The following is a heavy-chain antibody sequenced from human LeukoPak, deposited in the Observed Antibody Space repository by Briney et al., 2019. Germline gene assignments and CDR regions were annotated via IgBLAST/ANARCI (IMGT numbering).Heavy chain of an antibody. CDR3: ARGGGYSGYGSDY. V-gene: IGHV4-34*01. CDR1: GGSFSGYY. Sequence: SETLSLTCAVSGGSFSGYYWSWIRQPPGKGLEWIGEINHSGSTNYNPSLKSRVTISVDTSKNQFSLKLSSVTAADTAVYYCARGGGYSGYGSDYWGQGTLVTVSS. CDR2: INHSGST. D-gene: IGHD5-12*01. J-gene: IGHJ4*02.